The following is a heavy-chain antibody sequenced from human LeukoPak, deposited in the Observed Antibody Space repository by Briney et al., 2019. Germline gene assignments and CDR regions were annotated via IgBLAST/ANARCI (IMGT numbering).Heavy chain of an antibody. CDR2: IKTDGSAK. Sequence: GGSLRLSCAASGFTFRNYWMTWVRQAPGKGLEWVANIKTDGSAKYYVDSVKGRFTISRDNAKNSLYLQMNSLRAEDTALYHCARDLVKGGASPTADYWGQGTLVTVSS. V-gene: IGHV3-7*01. D-gene: IGHD3-16*01. CDR3: ARDLVKGGASPTADY. CDR1: GFTFRNYW. J-gene: IGHJ4*02.